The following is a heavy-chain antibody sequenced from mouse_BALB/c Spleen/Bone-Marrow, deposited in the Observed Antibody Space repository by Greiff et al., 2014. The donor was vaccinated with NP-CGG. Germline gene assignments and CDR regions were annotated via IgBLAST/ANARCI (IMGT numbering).Heavy chain of an antibody. CDR1: GFTFSSYG. J-gene: IGHJ1*01. CDR2: ISSGGSHT. V-gene: IGHV5-6*02. CDR3: ARRGFDNSYWYFGV. Sequence: DVKLVESGGDLVKPGGSLKLSCAASGFTFSSYGMSWVRKTPDKSLEWVATISSGGSHTYYPDSVKGRFTISRDNAKNTLYLQMSSLKSEDTAIYYCARRGFDNSYWYFGVWGAGTTVTVSS.